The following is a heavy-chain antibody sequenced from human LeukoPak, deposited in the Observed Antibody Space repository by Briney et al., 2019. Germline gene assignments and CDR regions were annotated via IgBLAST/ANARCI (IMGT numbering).Heavy chain of an antibody. CDR1: GGTFSSYA. CDR2: IIPIFGTA. CDR3: ARAPIVVVPAAPPDYYYYMDV. Sequence: ASVKVSCKASGGTFSSYAISWVRQAPGQGLEWMGGIIPIFGTANYAQKFQGRVTITTDESTSTAYMELSSLRSEDTAVYYCARAPIVVVPAAPPDYYYYMDVWGKGTTVTVSS. D-gene: IGHD2-2*01. V-gene: IGHV1-69*05. J-gene: IGHJ6*03.